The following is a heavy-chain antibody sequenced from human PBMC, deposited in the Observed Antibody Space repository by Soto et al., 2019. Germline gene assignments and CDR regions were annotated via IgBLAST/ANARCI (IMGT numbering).Heavy chain of an antibody. V-gene: IGHV4-59*01. CDR1: GGSISSYY. CDR2: IYYSGST. CDR3: ARLEELRFDY. J-gene: IGHJ4*02. D-gene: IGHD1-26*01. Sequence: SETLSLTCTVSGGSISSYYWSWIRQPPGKGLEWIGYIYYSGSTNYNPSLKSRVTISVDTSKNQFSLKLSSVTAADTAVYYCARLEELRFDYRGQGTLVTVSS.